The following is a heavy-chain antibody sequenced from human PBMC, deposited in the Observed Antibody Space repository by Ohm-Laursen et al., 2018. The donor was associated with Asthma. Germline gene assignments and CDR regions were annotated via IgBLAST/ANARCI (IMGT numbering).Heavy chain of an antibody. V-gene: IGHV3-30-3*01. D-gene: IGHD5-12*01. CDR1: EFTFSSYA. J-gene: IGHJ3*02. CDR3: AREYSGYDFAFDI. CDR2: ISYDGSNK. Sequence: SLRLSCAASEFTFSSYAMHWVRQAPGKGLEWVAVISYDGSNKYYADSVKGRFTISRDNSKNTLYLQMNSLRAEDTAVYYCAREYSGYDFAFDIWGQGTMVTVSS.